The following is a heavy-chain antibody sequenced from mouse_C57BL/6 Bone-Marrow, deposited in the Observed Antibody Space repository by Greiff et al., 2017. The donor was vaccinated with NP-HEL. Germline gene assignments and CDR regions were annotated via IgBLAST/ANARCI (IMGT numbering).Heavy chain of an antibody. J-gene: IGHJ4*01. CDR2: INPNNGGT. CDR3: ARWATVGDAMDD. V-gene: IGHV1-18*01. CDR1: GYTFTDYN. Sequence: EVQLQQSGPELVKPGASVKISCKASGYTFTDYNMDWVKQSPGKSLEWIGDINPNNGGTIYNQKFKGKATLTVDKSSSTAYMELRSLTSEDAAVYYCARWATVGDAMDDWGKGTSVTVSS. D-gene: IGHD1-1*01.